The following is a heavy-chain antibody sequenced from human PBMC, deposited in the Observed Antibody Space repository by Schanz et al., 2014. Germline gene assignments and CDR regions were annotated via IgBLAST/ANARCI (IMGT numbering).Heavy chain of an antibody. D-gene: IGHD3-10*01. J-gene: IGHJ4*02. CDR2: ISGSGGST. Sequence: EVQLVESGGGLVKPGGSLTLSCAASRFTVTNAWMSWVRQAPGKGLEWVSAISGSGGSTYYADSVKGRFTISRDNSRDTVYLQMNSLRADDTAMYYCARWFLIRGVILDSWGQGTLVAVSA. CDR3: ARWFLIRGVILDS. V-gene: IGHV3-23*04. CDR1: RFTVTNAW.